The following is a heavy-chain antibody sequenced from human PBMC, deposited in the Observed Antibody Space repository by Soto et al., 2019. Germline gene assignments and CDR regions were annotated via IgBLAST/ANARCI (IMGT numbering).Heavy chain of an antibody. CDR3: ASRGSGSYYDY. CDR2: ISGSGDST. Sequence: EVPLLESGGGLVQPGGSLRLSCAASGFTFSSYAMRWVRQAPGKGLEWVSAISGSGDSTYYADSVKGRFTTSRDNSKNTLYLQMNSLRAEDTAVYYRASRGSGSYYDYWGQGTLVTVSS. D-gene: IGHD1-26*01. CDR1: GFTFSSYA. J-gene: IGHJ4*02. V-gene: IGHV3-23*01.